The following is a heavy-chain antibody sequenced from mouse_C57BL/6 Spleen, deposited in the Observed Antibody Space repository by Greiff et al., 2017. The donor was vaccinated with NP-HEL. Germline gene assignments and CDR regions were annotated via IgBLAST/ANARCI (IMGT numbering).Heavy chain of an antibody. CDR2: IDPSDSET. J-gene: IGHJ4*01. CDR3: ARGGYGNYAYAMDY. CDR1: GYTFTSYW. D-gene: IGHD2-10*02. Sequence: VQLQQPGAELVRPGSSVKLSCKASGYTFTSYWMHWVKQRPIQGLEWIGNIDPSDSETHYNQKFKDKATLTVDKSSSTAYMQLSSLTSEDSAVYYCARGGYGNYAYAMDYWGQGTSVTVSS. V-gene: IGHV1-52*01.